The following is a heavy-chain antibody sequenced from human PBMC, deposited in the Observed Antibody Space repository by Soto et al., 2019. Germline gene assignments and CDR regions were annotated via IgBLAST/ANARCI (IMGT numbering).Heavy chain of an antibody. V-gene: IGHV1-69*13. D-gene: IGHD3-22*01. CDR2: IIPIFGTA. J-gene: IGHJ4*02. CDR3: ARALPHYYDSSGYLDY. Sequence: SVKVSCKASGGTFSSYAISWVRQAPGQGLEWMGGIIPIFGTANYAQKFQGRVTITADESTSTAYMELSSLRSEDTAVYYCARALPHYYDSSGYLDYWGQGTLVTVS. CDR1: GGTFSSYA.